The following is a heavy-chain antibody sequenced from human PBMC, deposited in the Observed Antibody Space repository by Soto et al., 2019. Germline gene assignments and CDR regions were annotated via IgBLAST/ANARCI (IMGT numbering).Heavy chain of an antibody. CDR3: ARVYSSGWSFYYGTDV. CDR1: GDSLSSNSAI. Sequence: SQTLSLTCAIFGDSLSSNSAIWNWFRQSPSRGLEWLGRTYYTSKWYNDYAVSVKSRISINPDTPKNQVSLQLNSVTPEDTAVYYCARVYSSGWSFYYGTDVWGQGTTVTVSS. D-gene: IGHD6-19*01. CDR2: TYYTSKWYN. V-gene: IGHV6-1*01. J-gene: IGHJ6*02.